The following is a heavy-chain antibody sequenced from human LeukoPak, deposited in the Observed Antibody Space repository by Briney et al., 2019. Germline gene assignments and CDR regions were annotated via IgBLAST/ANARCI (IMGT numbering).Heavy chain of an antibody. D-gene: IGHD3-10*01. CDR2: IYYSGST. V-gene: IGHV4-30-4*07. CDR3: ARGSRITD. CDR1: GGSISSGGYS. J-gene: IGHJ4*02. Sequence: PSQTLSLTCAVSGGSISSGGYSWSWIRQPPGKGLEWIGYIYYSGSTNYNPSLKSRVTISLDTSKNQFSLKLSSVTAADTAVYYCARGSRITDWGQGTLVTVSS.